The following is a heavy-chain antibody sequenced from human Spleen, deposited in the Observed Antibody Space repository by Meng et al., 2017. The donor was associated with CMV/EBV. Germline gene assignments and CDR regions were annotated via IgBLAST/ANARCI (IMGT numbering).Heavy chain of an antibody. CDR1: GYTFTGYY. V-gene: IGHV1-2*02. CDR3: ARALQLTSPNYYDTSGYYFDLDYFDY. D-gene: IGHD3-22*01. CDR2: INPNSGGT. J-gene: IGHJ4*02. Sequence: SVKVSCKASGYTFTGYYIHWVRQAPGQGLEWMGWINPNSGGTTYSYKFQGRVTMTRDTSINTAYLDLSSLRSDDTAVYYCARALQLTSPNYYDTSGYYFDLDYFDYWGQGTLVTVSS.